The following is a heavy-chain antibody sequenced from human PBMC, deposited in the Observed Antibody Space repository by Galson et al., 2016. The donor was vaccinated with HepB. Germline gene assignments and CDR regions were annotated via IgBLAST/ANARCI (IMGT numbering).Heavy chain of an antibody. Sequence: SLRLSCAVSGFTFSTYSMNWVRQAPGKGLEWVSYIGSGSTTIYYADSVKGRFTISRDNAKNSLYLQMNSLKTEDTAVYYCIRGRSGLFPGVGYWGQGTLVTVSS. V-gene: IGHV3-48*01. D-gene: IGHD1-26*01. J-gene: IGHJ4*02. CDR2: IGSGSTTI. CDR1: GFTFSTYS. CDR3: IRGRSGLFPGVGY.